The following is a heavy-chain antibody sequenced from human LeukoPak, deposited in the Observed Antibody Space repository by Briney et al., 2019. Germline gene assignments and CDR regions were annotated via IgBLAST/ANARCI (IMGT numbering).Heavy chain of an antibody. J-gene: IGHJ4*02. CDR1: GLTFSHYS. V-gene: IGHV3-48*02. CDR3: ARDHDFSFDY. Sequence: PGGSLRLSCAASGLTFSHYSMNWVRQAPGKGLEWLTYITTGSNSMYYADSVKGRFTISRDNAKNSLYLQMNSLRDEDTAVYYCARDHDFSFDYWGQGALVTVSS. D-gene: IGHD4-4*01. CDR2: ITTGSNSM.